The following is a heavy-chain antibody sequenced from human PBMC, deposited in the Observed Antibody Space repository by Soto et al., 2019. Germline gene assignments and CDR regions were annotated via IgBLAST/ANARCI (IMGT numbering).Heavy chain of an antibody. Sequence: PGGSLRLSCAASGFTFSSYGMHWVRQAPGKGLEWVAVIWYDGSNKYYADSVKGRFTISRDNSKNTLYLQMNSLRAEDTAVYYCAREATHDYGDLSGVDVWGKGTTVTVSS. D-gene: IGHD4-17*01. CDR2: IWYDGSNK. CDR3: AREATHDYGDLSGVDV. CDR1: GFTFSSYG. V-gene: IGHV3-33*01. J-gene: IGHJ6*04.